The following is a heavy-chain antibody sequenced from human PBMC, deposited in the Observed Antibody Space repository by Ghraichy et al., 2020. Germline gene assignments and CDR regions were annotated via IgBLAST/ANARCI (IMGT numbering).Heavy chain of an antibody. CDR3: ARDSGYGGNPF. J-gene: IGHJ4*01. V-gene: IGHV3-21*01. CDR1: GFTFSSYS. CDR2: ISSSSSYI. Sequence: GALRLSCAASGFTFSSYSMNWVRQAPGKGLEWVSSISSSSSYIYYADSVKGRFTISRDNDKNSLYLQMNSLRAEDTAVYYCARDSGYGGNPFWGQEPWSPSPQ. D-gene: IGHD4-23*01.